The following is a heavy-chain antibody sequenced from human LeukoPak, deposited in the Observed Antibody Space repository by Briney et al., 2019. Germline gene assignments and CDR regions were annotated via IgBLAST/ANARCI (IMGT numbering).Heavy chain of an antibody. V-gene: IGHV3-23*01. CDR3: AKDISGYYRPFDY. CDR1: GFSFSGYA. Sequence: GGSLRLSCAASGFSFSGYAMSLVRQAPGKGLEWISSISGSGSHTYHADSVKGRFTISRDNSKNTLYLQMNSLRAEDTAVYYCAKDISGYYRPFDYWGQGTLVTVSS. J-gene: IGHJ4*02. D-gene: IGHD3-22*01. CDR2: ISGSGSHT.